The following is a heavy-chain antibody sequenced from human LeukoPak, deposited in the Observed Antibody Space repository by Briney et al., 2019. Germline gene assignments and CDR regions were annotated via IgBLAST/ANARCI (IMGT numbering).Heavy chain of an antibody. V-gene: IGHV4-31*03. D-gene: IGHD4-11*01. CDR1: GGSISSGGYY. CDR3: ASYSNYAEQFDY. CDR2: IYYSGST. Sequence: PSETLSLTCTVSGGSISSGGYYWSWLRQHPGKGLEWTGYIYYSGSTYYNPSLKSRVTISVDTSKNQFSLKLSSVTAADTAVYYCASYSNYAEQFDYWGQGTLVTVSS. J-gene: IGHJ4*02.